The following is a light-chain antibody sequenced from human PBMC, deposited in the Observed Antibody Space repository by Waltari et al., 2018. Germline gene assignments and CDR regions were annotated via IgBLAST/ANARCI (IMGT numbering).Light chain of an antibody. CDR1: SSNIGGND. CDR2: NNN. CDR3: ATWEDSLNGWV. J-gene: IGLJ3*02. Sequence: QSVVIQSPSASGTPGPRVTISCSGSSSNIGGNDVYWYQQFPGTAPKLLISNNNQRPSGFPDRFSGSKSGTSASLVSSGLQSEDEADYYCATWEDSLNGWVFGGGTKLTVL. V-gene: IGLV1-44*01.